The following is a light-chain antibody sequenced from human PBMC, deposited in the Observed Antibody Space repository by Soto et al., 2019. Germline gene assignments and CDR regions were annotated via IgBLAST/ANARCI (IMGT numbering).Light chain of an antibody. CDR2: GAS. J-gene: IGKJ4*01. CDR3: QQYGRLLT. V-gene: IGKV3-20*01. CDR1: QSVSSSY. Sequence: IVLTQSPGTLSLSPGERATLSCRASQSVSSSYLAWYQQKPGQAPRLPIYGASSRATGIPDRFSGSGSGTDFTLTISRLEPEDFAVYYCQQYGRLLTFGGGTKVDIK.